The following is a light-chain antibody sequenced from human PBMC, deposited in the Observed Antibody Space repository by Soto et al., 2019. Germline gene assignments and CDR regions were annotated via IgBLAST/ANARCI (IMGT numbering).Light chain of an antibody. CDR2: QAS. V-gene: IGKV1-5*03. J-gene: IGKJ2*02. Sequence: DIQMTQSPSTLSASVGDRVTITCRASQSISTWLAWYQHKPGKAPKLLIYQASSLERGVPSRFSGSGSGTEFTLTISSLLPDDFATYYCQQYSINSRTFGQGTKVETK. CDR3: QQYSINSRT. CDR1: QSISTW.